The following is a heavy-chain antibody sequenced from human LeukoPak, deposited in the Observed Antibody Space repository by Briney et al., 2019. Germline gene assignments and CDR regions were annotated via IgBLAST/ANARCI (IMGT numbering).Heavy chain of an antibody. CDR1: GYTFTSYG. V-gene: IGHV1-8*03. CDR2: MNPNSGNT. D-gene: IGHD3-10*01. J-gene: IGHJ5*02. Sequence: GASVKVSCKASGYTFTSYGINWVRQATGQGLEWMGWMNPNSGNTGYAQKFQGRVTITRNTSISTAYMELSSLRSEDTAVYYCARGRNPNGLWFGELLYDSGKPFDPWGQGTLVTVSS. CDR3: ARGRNPNGLWFGELLYDSGKPFDP.